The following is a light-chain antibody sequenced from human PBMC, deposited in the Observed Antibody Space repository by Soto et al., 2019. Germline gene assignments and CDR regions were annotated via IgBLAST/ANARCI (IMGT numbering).Light chain of an antibody. Sequence: EIVLTQSPGTLSLSPGEKDTLSCRASQSVSSSYLAWYQQKPGQAPRLLIYGASSRATGIPDRFSGSGSGTDFTLTISRLEPEDFAVYYCQQRTFGQGTKVDIK. CDR1: QSVSSSY. CDR2: GAS. CDR3: QQRT. V-gene: IGKV3-20*01. J-gene: IGKJ1*01.